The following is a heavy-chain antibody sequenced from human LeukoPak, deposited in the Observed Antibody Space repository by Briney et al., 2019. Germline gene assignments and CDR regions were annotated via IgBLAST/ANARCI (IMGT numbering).Heavy chain of an antibody. D-gene: IGHD3-22*01. V-gene: IGHV1-46*01. Sequence: ASVKVSCKTSEYTFTSYYMHWVRQAPGQGLEWMGVINPSAGSKSYAQKFQGRLTMTRDTSISTAYMELSRLRSDDTAVYYCARLYSYDSSYWGQGTLVTVSS. CDR1: EYTFTSYY. J-gene: IGHJ4*02. CDR2: INPSAGSK. CDR3: ARLYSYDSSY.